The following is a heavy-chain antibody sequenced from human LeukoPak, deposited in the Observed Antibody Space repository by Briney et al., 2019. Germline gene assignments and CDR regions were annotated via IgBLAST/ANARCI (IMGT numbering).Heavy chain of an antibody. D-gene: IGHD6-13*01. Sequence: ASVKVSCKASGYTFISYGISWVRQAPGQGLEWMGWISAYNGNTNYAQKLQGRVTMTTDTSTSTAYMELRSLRSDDTAVYYCAMTSGYSSSWSFDYWGQGTLVTVSS. CDR1: GYTFISYG. J-gene: IGHJ4*02. V-gene: IGHV1-18*01. CDR2: ISAYNGNT. CDR3: AMTSGYSSSWSFDY.